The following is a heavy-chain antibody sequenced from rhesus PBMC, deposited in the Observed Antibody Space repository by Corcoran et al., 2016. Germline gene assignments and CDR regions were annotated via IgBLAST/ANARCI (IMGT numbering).Heavy chain of an antibody. Sequence: QVQLQESGPGLVKPSETLSLTSAVSGYSISSGSGWSWIRQPPGKGLEWIGYIGGSRCSTNYNPSLKSRVTMSKDTSKNQFSLKLSSVTAADTAVYYCARGAAATKWGQGVLVTVSS. CDR2: IGGSRCST. J-gene: IGHJ4*01. V-gene: IGHV4-127*01. D-gene: IGHD6-43*01. CDR1: GYSISSGSG. CDR3: ARGAAATK.